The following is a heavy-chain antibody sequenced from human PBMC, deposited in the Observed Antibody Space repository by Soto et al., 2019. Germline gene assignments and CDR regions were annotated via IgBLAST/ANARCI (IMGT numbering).Heavy chain of an antibody. CDR1: CCPISSYY. CDR2: IYYSGST. D-gene: IGHD3-22*01. J-gene: IGHJ3*02. V-gene: IGHV4-59*01. Sequence: SETLYLTCTFNCCPISSYYWSWIRQTPGKGLEWIGYIYYSGSTNYNPSLKSRVTISVDTSKNQFSLKLSSVTAADTAVYYCARRIVVVITGTFHDAFDIWGQGTMVS. CDR3: ARRIVVVITGTFHDAFDI.